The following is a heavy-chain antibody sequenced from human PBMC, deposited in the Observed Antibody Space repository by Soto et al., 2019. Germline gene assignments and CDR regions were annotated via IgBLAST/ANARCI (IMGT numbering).Heavy chain of an antibody. CDR1: GGTFSSYA. J-gene: IGHJ5*02. CDR3: ARNKGLAAPFDP. D-gene: IGHD6-13*01. Sequence: QVQLVQSGAEVKKPGSSVKVSCKASGGTFSSYAISWVRQAPGQGLEWMGGIIPICGTANYAQKFQGRVTITAAKSPSTAYMELSSLRSEDTAVYYCARNKGLAAPFDPWGQGTLVTVSS. V-gene: IGHV1-69*06. CDR2: IIPICGTA.